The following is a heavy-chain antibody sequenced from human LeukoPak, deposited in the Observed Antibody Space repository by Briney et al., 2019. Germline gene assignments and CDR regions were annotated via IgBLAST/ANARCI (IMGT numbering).Heavy chain of an antibody. CDR3: ARDLCGSTSCLYSDY. V-gene: IGHV1-18*01. J-gene: IGHJ4*02. CDR2: ISAYNGNT. CDR1: GYTFTSYG. D-gene: IGHD2-2*01. Sequence: GASVKVSCKASGYTFTSYGISWVRQAPGQGLEWMGWISAYNGNTNYAQKLQGRVTMTTDTSTSTAYMELRSLRSDDTAVYYCARDLCGSTSCLYSDYWGQGTLVTVSS.